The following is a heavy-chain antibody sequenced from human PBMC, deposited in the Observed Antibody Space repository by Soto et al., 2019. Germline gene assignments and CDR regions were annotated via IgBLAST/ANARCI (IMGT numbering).Heavy chain of an antibody. CDR3: ATFKLGYELQWSGPREYYFDY. CDR2: FDPEDGET. D-gene: IGHD2-15*01. CDR1: GYTLTELS. V-gene: IGHV1-24*01. Sequence: ASVKVSCKVSGYTLTELSMHWVRQTPGKGLERMGGFDPEDGETIYAQKFQGRVTMTEDTSTDTAYMELSSLRSEDTAVYYCATFKLGYELQWSGPREYYFDYWGQGTLVTVS. J-gene: IGHJ4*02.